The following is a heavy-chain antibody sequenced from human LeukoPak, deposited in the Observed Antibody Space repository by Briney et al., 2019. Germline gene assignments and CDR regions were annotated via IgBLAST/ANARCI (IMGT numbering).Heavy chain of an antibody. CDR1: GFTVSSNY. CDR3: AKDLGYSSSWLHGY. Sequence: PGGSLRLSCAASGFTVSSNYMSWVRQAPGKGLEWVSTIYSGGSTYYADSVRDRFTISRDNSKNTLYLQMNSLRAEDTAVYYCAKDLGYSSSWLHGYWGQGTLVTVSS. D-gene: IGHD6-13*01. CDR2: IYSGGST. V-gene: IGHV3-66*01. J-gene: IGHJ4*02.